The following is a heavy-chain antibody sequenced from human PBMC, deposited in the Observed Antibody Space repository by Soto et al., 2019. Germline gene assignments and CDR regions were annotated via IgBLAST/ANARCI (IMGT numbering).Heavy chain of an antibody. CDR1: GFTFSDYT. V-gene: IGHV3-48*02. J-gene: IGHJ6*02. CDR3: AREGRRHYYNGMDV. Sequence: EVQLVESGGGLVQPGGSLRLSCAASGFTFSDYTMNWVRQAPGKGLEWISYISSSSTTMYHADSVKGRFTISRDNAKKSLYLQTNSPRDEDTAVYYCAREGRRHYYNGMDVWGQGTTVTVSS. CDR2: ISSSSTTM.